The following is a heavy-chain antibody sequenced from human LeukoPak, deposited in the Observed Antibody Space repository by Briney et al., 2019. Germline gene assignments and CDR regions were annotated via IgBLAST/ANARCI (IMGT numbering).Heavy chain of an antibody. Sequence: GGSLRLSCAASGFTFSSYAMHWVRQAPGKGLEWVAVISYDGSNKYYADSVKGRFTISRDNSKNTLYLHMNSLRAEDTAVYYCARSAYGDYVFDYWGQGTLVTVSS. D-gene: IGHD4-17*01. CDR3: ARSAYGDYVFDY. J-gene: IGHJ4*02. CDR1: GFTFSSYA. V-gene: IGHV3-30-3*01. CDR2: ISYDGSNK.